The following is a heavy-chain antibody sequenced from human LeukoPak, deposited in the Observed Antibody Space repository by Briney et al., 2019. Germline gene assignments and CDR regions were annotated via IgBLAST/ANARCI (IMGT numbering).Heavy chain of an antibody. J-gene: IGHJ4*02. V-gene: IGHV4-34*01. Sequence: SETLSLTCAVYGGSFSGYYWSWIRQPPGKGLEWIGEINHSGSTNYNPSLKSRVTISVDTSKNQFSLKLSSVTAADTAVYYCARHAPYYDSSGYQIWGQGTLVTVSS. CDR2: INHSGST. D-gene: IGHD3-22*01. CDR3: ARHAPYYDSSGYQI. CDR1: GGSFSGYY.